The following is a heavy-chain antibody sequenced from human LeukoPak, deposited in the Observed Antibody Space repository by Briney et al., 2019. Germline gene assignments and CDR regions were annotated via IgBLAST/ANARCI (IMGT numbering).Heavy chain of an antibody. D-gene: IGHD2-8*02. CDR1: GGFISSYY. CDR2: IYYSRTT. V-gene: IGHV4-59*08. Sequence: PSETLSLTCTVSGGFISSYYWSWIRQPPGKGLEWIGYIYYSRTTEYNPSLKSRVTISVDTSMNQFSLRLTSVTAADTAVYFCARSVAGGKYFFDDWGQGALVTVSS. CDR3: ARSVAGGKYFFDD. J-gene: IGHJ4*02.